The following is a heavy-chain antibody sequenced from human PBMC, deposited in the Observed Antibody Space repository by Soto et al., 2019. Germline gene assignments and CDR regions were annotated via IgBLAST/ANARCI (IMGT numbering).Heavy chain of an antibody. CDR1: GGSVSSGSYY. CDR2: IYYSGST. D-gene: IGHD2-21*02. Sequence: QVQLQESGPGLVKPSETLSLTCTVSGGSVSSGSYYWSWIRQPPGKGLEWIGYIYYSGSTNYNPSLKSRVTISVDTSKNQFSLKLSSVTAADTAVYYCASEGGTMVVTPAIDYWGQGTLVTVSS. V-gene: IGHV4-61*01. CDR3: ASEGGTMVVTPAIDY. J-gene: IGHJ4*02.